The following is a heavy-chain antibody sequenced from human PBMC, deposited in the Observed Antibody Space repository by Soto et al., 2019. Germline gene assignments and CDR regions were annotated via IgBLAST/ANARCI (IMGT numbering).Heavy chain of an antibody. CDR3: VKRRGATSVIDH. CDR2: ISANTLGT. D-gene: IGHD3-10*01. Sequence: GGSLRLSCAASEITFSAYAMGWVRQTPGKGLEWVSGISANTLGTYYADSVKGRFTVSRDNSNNILYLQMNFLRAEDTALYYCVKRRGATSVIDHWGQGTLLTVSS. CDR1: EITFSAYA. V-gene: IGHV3-23*01. J-gene: IGHJ4*02.